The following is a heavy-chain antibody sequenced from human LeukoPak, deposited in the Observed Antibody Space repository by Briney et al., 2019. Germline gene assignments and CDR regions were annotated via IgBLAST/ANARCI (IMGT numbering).Heavy chain of an antibody. Sequence: SETLSLTCAVYGGSFSGYYWSWIRQPPGKGLEWIGEINHSASTNYNPSLKSRVTISVDTSKNQFSLKLSSVTAADTAVYYCARVAGLHYGSGSYHYFDYWGQGTLVTVSS. D-gene: IGHD3-10*01. CDR1: GGSFSGYY. CDR3: ARVAGLHYGSGSYHYFDY. CDR2: INHSAST. V-gene: IGHV4-34*01. J-gene: IGHJ4*02.